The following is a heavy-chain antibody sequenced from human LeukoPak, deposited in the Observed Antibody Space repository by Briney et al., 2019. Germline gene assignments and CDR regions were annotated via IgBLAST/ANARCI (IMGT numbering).Heavy chain of an antibody. CDR1: GYSISSGYY. CDR3: ARHLRDSSGYYVVWSFDY. Sequence: SETLSLTCTVSGYSISSGYYWGWIRQPPGKGLEWIGSIYHSGSTYYNPSLKSRVTISVDTSKNQFSLKLSSVTAADTAVYYCARHLRDSSGYYVVWSFDYWGQGTLVTVSS. CDR2: IYHSGST. D-gene: IGHD3-22*01. J-gene: IGHJ4*02. V-gene: IGHV4-38-2*02.